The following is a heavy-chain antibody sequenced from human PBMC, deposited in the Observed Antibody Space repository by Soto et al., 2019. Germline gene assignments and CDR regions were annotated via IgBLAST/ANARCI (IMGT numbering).Heavy chain of an antibody. CDR1: GGSFSAYY. CDR3: ACSRKGYRGERVGLSYFDS. V-gene: IGHV4-34*01. Sequence: SETLSLTCAVYGGSFSAYYWSWIRQPPGKGLEWMGEINHSGSTNYNPALKSRVTISVDTSKNQFSLKLTSVTAADTAVYYCACSRKGYRGERVGLSYFDSWGQGTLVTVSS. D-gene: IGHD5-18*01. J-gene: IGHJ4*02. CDR2: INHSGST.